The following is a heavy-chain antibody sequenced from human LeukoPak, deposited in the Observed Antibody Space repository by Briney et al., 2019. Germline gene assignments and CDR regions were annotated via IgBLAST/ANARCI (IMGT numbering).Heavy chain of an antibody. CDR3: ARRGYGDYVGVGEYFQH. Sequence: GGTLRLSCAASGFTFSNFTMNWVRQAPGKGLEWVSYISSGSSNIYYADSVKGRFTISRDNAKNSLYLQMNSLRDEDTAVYYCARRGYGDYVGVGEYFQHWGQGTLVTVSS. J-gene: IGHJ1*01. CDR2: ISSGSSNI. D-gene: IGHD5-12*01. CDR1: GFTFSNFT. V-gene: IGHV3-48*02.